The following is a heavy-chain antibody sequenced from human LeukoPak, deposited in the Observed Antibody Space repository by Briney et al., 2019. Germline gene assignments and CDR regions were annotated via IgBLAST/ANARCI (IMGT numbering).Heavy chain of an antibody. CDR3: ARGGSYAMDV. CDR2: IGPYNANT. CDR1: GYTFTSYG. V-gene: IGHV1-18*03. J-gene: IGHJ6*02. D-gene: IGHD2-2*01. Sequence: ASVKVSCKASGYTFTSYGISWVRQAPGQGLEWMGWIGPYNANTNYAQKLQGRVTLTRDTSTSTVYMELSSLRSEDMALYYCARGGSYAMDVWGQGTTVTVAS.